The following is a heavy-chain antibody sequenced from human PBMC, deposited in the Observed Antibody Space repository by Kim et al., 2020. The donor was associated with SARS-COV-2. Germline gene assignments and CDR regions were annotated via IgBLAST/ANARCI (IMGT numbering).Heavy chain of an antibody. CDR1: GGSFSGYY. CDR3: ARGGYYDILTGQVLYNWF. V-gene: IGHV4-34*01. J-gene: IGHJ5*01. Sequence: SETLSLTCAVYGGSFSGYYWSWIRQPPGKGLEWIGEINHSGSTNYNPSLKSRVTISVDTSKNQFSLKLSSVTAADTAVYYCARGGYYDILTGQVLYNWF. CDR2: INHSGST. D-gene: IGHD3-9*01.